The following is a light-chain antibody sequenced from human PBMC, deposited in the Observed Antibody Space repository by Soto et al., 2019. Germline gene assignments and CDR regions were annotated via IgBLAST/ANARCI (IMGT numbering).Light chain of an antibody. Sequence: QSVLTQPPSVSGAPGQRVTISCTGRSSSAGSVYNVHWYQQRPGTAPKLLIYDNTDRPSGVPDRFSGSKSGTSASLAITGLQAEDEADYYCQSYDSGLGGYVIFGGGTKLTVL. CDR3: QSYDSGLGGYVI. J-gene: IGLJ2*01. CDR2: DNT. CDR1: SSSAGSVYN. V-gene: IGLV1-40*01.